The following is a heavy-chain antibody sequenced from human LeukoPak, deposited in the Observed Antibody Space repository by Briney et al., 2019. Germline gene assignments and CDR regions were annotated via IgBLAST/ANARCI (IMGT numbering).Heavy chain of an antibody. Sequence: SETLSLTCAVYGGSFSGYYWSWIRQPPGKGLEWIGEINHSGRTNYNPSLKSRVTISVDTSTNQSSLKLSSVTAADTAVYYCARRRPNLAGHTYYFDYWGQGTLVTVSS. CDR2: INHSGRT. J-gene: IGHJ4*02. CDR1: GGSFSGYY. D-gene: IGHD1-14*01. CDR3: ARRRPNLAGHTYYFDY. V-gene: IGHV4-34*01.